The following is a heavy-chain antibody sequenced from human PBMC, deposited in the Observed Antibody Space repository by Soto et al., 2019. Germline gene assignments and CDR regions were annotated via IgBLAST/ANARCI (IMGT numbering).Heavy chain of an antibody. Sequence: GESLKISCKGSGYSFTTYWIAWVRQMPGKGLECMGIIYPGDSDTRYSPSFQGQVTISADKSINTAYLQWNSLKASDSAIYYCARPFDTSGWYDHWGQGTLVTVSS. CDR3: ARPFDTSGWYDH. J-gene: IGHJ5*02. D-gene: IGHD6-19*01. CDR2: IYPGDSDT. CDR1: GYSFTTYW. V-gene: IGHV5-51*01.